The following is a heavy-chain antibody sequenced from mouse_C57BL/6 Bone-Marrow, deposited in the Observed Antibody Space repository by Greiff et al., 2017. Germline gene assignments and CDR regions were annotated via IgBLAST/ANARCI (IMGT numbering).Heavy chain of an antibody. CDR2: IDPANGNT. CDR1: GFNIKNTY. CDR3: ARSDYGSSAAWFAY. D-gene: IGHD1-1*01. Sequence: EVKLQESVAELVRPGASVKLSCTASGFNIKNTYMHWVKQRPEQGLEWIGRIDPANGNTKYAPKFQGKATITADTSSHTAYLQLSSLTSEDTAIYYCARSDYGSSAAWFAYWGQGTLVTVSA. J-gene: IGHJ3*01. V-gene: IGHV14-3*01.